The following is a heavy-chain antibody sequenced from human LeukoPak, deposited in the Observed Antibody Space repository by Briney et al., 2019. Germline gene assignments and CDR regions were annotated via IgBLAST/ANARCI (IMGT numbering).Heavy chain of an antibody. V-gene: IGHV6-1*01. CDR2: TYYRSKWYN. Sequence: SQTLSLTCAISGDSVSSNSGAWNWIRQSPSRGLEWLGRTYYRSKWYNDYAVSVKSRITINPDTSKNQFSLQLNSVTPEDTAVYYCARDRFITMSGAFDIWGQGTMVTVSS. CDR1: GDSVSSNSGA. D-gene: IGHD3-22*01. CDR3: ARDRFITMSGAFDI. J-gene: IGHJ3*02.